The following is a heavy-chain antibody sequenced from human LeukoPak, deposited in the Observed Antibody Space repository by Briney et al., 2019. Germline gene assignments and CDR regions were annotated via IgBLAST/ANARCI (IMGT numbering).Heavy chain of an antibody. J-gene: IGHJ1*01. CDR2: MYYSGST. V-gene: IGHV4-59*08. D-gene: IGHD6-19*01. CDR1: GGSISGYS. CDR3: ARLDSSGCLSV. Sequence: SETLSLTCTVSGGSISGYSWTWIRQPPGKGLEWIGYMYYSGSTKYNPSLKSRVTISVDTSKNQFSLELSSVTAADTAVYYCARLDSSGCLSVWGQGTLVTVSS.